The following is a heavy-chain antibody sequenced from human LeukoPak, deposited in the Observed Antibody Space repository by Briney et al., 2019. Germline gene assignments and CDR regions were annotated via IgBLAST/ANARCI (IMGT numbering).Heavy chain of an antibody. V-gene: IGHV4-30-2*06. CDR1: GYAITSGGFS. CDR3: ARSRQASGLFNS. D-gene: IGHD3-10*01. Sequence: SQTLSLTCTVSGYAITSGGFSWNWVRQSPGRGLEWIGCIYDRGPAYYNPSLKSRFTISVDRPKNQFFLNVTSLTAADTAVYYCARSRQASGLFNSWGQGTLVVVSS. CDR2: IYDRGPA. J-gene: IGHJ5*01.